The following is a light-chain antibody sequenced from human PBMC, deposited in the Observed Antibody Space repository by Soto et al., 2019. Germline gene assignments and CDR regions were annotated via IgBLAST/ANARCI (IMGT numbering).Light chain of an antibody. CDR2: EAS. Sequence: DIQMTQSPSTLSASVGDRVTITCRASQIITSRLAWYQEKPGKAPRLLIYEASSLESGVPSRFSGSGSGTEFTLSINNLQPEDFATYYCQQYNTDSRLWTFGQGTKVDI. CDR3: QQYNTDSRLWT. J-gene: IGKJ1*01. V-gene: IGKV1-5*03. CDR1: QIITSR.